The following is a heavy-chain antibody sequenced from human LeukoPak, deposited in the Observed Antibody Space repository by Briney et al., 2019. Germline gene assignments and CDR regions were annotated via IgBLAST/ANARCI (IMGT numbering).Heavy chain of an antibody. V-gene: IGHV4-39*02. Sequence: PSETLSLTCTVSGGSISSSSYYWGWIRQPPGKGLEWIGSIYYSGSTYYNPSLKSRVTISVDTSKNQFSLKLSSVTAADTAVYYCARDTDFWGGTWAFDIWGQGTMVTVSS. CDR1: GGSISSSSYY. CDR3: ARDTDFWGGTWAFDI. CDR2: IYYSGST. J-gene: IGHJ3*02. D-gene: IGHD3-3*01.